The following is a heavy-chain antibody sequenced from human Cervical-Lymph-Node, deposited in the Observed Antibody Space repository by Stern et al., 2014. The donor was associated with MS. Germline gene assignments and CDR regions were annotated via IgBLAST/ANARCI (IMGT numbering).Heavy chain of an antibody. Sequence: QLQLQESGPGLVKPSETLSLTCSVSGGSISSYYWNWIRQPPGKGLEWIANVHYSGTPNYNPSLKSRVTILLNTSMNQISLKLPSVTAADTAVYYCAGSGTYYPDYWGQGILVTVSS. D-gene: IGHD3-3*01. CDR3: AGSGTYYPDY. CDR2: VHYSGTP. CDR1: GGSISSYY. J-gene: IGHJ4*02. V-gene: IGHV4-59*08.